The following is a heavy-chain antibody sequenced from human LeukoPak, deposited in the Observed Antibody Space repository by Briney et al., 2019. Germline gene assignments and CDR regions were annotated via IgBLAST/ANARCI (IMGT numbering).Heavy chain of an antibody. CDR1: GYSFTSYW. J-gene: IGHJ4*02. CDR3: ARHVFTMVRGVIIKYFDY. CDR2: IYPGDSDT. Sequence: GESLKISCKGSGYSFTSYWIGWVRQMPGKGLEWMGIIYPGDSDTGYSPSFQGQVTISADKSISTAYLQWSSLKASDTAMYYCARHVFTMVRGVIIKYFDYWGQGTLVTVSS. D-gene: IGHD3-10*01. V-gene: IGHV5-51*01.